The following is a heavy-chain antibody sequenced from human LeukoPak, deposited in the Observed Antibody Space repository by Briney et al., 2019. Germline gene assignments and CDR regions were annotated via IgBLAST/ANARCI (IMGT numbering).Heavy chain of an antibody. CDR3: ARPGSGNQRGGAFDI. CDR2: IYPGDSDT. D-gene: IGHD3-10*01. CDR1: GYSFTSYW. J-gene: IGHJ3*02. Sequence: GESLKISCKGSGYSFTSYWIGWVRQMPGKGLEWVGIIYPGDSDTRYSPSFQGQVTISADKSISTAYLQWSSLKASDTAMYYCARPGSGNQRGGAFDIWGQGTMVTVSS. V-gene: IGHV5-51*01.